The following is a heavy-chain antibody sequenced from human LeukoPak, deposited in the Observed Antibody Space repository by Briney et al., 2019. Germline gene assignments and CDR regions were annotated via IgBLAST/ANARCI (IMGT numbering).Heavy chain of an antibody. CDR1: GYSISSGYY. D-gene: IGHD4-17*01. J-gene: IGHJ5*02. V-gene: IGHV4-38-2*02. CDR2: IYHSGST. CDR3: ARDPHDYGDYVRPNWFDP. Sequence: SETLSLTCTVSGYSISSGYYWGWIRQPPGKGLEWIGSIYHSGSTYYNPSLKSRVTISVDTSKNQFSLKLSSVTAADTAVYYCARDPHDYGDYVRPNWFDPWGQGTLVTVSS.